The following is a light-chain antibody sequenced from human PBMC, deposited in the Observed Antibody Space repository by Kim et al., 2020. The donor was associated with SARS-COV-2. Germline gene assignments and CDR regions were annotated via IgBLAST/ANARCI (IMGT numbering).Light chain of an antibody. V-gene: IGKV1-33*01. CDR2: DAC. CDR3: QHFDSRQYT. Sequence: SASGGDRGTSTCQASQEIRNLLKCCQHKPGKAHKLLIYDACSLGGGVPGRFSGSGYGTDFTFPISSLQPEDSATYYCQHFDSRQYTWGQGPKLE. CDR1: QEIRNL. J-gene: IGKJ2*01.